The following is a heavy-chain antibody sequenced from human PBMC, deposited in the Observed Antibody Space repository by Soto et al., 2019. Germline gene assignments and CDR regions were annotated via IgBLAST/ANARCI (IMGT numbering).Heavy chain of an antibody. J-gene: IGHJ6*03. CDR3: AKDAYSSSWYYYYYMDV. D-gene: IGHD6-13*01. CDR2: ISGSGGST. V-gene: IGHV3-23*01. CDR1: GFTFSSYA. Sequence: GGSLRLSCAASGFTFSSYAMSWVRQAPGKGLEWVSAISGSGGSTYYADSVKGRFPISRDNSKNTLYLQMNSLRAEDKAVDYCAKDAYSSSWYYYYYMDVWGKGTTVTVSS.